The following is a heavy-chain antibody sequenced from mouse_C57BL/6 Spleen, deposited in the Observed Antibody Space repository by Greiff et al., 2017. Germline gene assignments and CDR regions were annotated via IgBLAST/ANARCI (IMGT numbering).Heavy chain of an antibody. Sequence: EVQLQQSGPELVKPGASVKISCKASGYSFTGYYMNWVKQSPEKSLEWIGEINPSTGGTTYNQKFKAKATLTVDKSSSTAYMQLKSLTSEDSAVYYCARSVITTVVGDYWGQGTTRTVSS. CDR2: INPSTGGT. D-gene: IGHD1-1*01. CDR3: ARSVITTVVGDY. J-gene: IGHJ2*01. CDR1: GYSFTGYY. V-gene: IGHV1-42*01.